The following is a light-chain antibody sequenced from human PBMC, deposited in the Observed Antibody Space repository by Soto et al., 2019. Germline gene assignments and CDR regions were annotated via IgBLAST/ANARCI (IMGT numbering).Light chain of an antibody. J-gene: IGKJ3*01. CDR1: QGISSY. CDR3: QQLNSYLPFT. Sequence: DIQLTQSPSFLSASVGDRVTITCRASQGISSYLAWYQQKPGKAPKLLIYAASTLQSGVPSRFXGSGSGTEFTLTISSLQPEDFATYYCQQLNSYLPFTFGPGTKVDIK. V-gene: IGKV1-9*01. CDR2: AAS.